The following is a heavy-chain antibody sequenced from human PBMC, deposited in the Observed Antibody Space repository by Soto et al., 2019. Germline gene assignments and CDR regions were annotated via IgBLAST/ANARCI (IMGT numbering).Heavy chain of an antibody. V-gene: IGHV4-59*12. CDR1: GGSISNYY. CDR2: IYYSGST. J-gene: IGHJ4*02. D-gene: IGHD2-8*02. Sequence: SETLFLTCIVSGGSISNYYWSWIRQPPGKGLEWIGYIYYSGSTTYNPSLKSRVTISVDTSNNQISLKLTSVTAADTAVYYCARDKITGLFDYWGQGTLVTVSS. CDR3: ARDKITGLFDY.